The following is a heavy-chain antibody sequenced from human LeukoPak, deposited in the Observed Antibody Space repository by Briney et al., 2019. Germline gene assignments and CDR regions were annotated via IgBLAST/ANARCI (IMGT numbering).Heavy chain of an antibody. CDR3: ASGYSHFDY. V-gene: IGHV3-30*04. CDR2: ISYDGRNK. CDR1: GFTFSSYA. D-gene: IGHD5-18*01. J-gene: IGHJ4*02. Sequence: GGSLRLSCAASGFTFSSYAMHWVRQAPGKGLEWVAVISYDGRNKYYADSVKGRFTISRDNSKNTLYLQMNSLRAEDTAVYYCASGYSHFDYWGQGTLVTVSS.